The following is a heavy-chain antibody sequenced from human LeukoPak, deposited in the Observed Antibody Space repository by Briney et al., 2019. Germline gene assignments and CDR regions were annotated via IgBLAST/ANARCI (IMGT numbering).Heavy chain of an antibody. V-gene: IGHV3-23*01. CDR1: GFTFSNYA. J-gene: IGHJ4*02. D-gene: IGHD1-1*01. Sequence: GGSLTLSCAASGFTFSNYAMTWVRQAPAKGLEWVSVISGCGRNTDYADSVKGRFTISRDNSKISLSLQRNSLTAADTAVYDNAKGVGTGTTPADYWGQGTLVTVSS. CDR2: ISGCGRNT. CDR3: AKGVGTGTTPADY.